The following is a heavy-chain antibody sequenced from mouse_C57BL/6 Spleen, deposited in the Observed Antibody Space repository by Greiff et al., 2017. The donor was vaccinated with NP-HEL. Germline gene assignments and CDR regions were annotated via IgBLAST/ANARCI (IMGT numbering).Heavy chain of an antibody. CDR1: GYAFSSSW. Sequence: QVQLKESGPELVKPGASVKISCKASGYAFSSSWMNWVKQRPGTGLEWIGRIYPGDGDTNYNGKFKGKATLTADKSSSTAYMQLSSLTSEDSAVYFCARGIYYDYGGGYWGQGTTLTVSS. J-gene: IGHJ2*01. V-gene: IGHV1-82*01. CDR2: IYPGDGDT. CDR3: ARGIYYDYGGGY. D-gene: IGHD2-4*01.